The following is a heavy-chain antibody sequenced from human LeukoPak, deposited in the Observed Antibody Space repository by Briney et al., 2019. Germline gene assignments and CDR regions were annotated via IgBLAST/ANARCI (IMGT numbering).Heavy chain of an antibody. CDR3: ARRVPAYCGGDCYSGLGY. Sequence: GGSLRLSCAASGFTFSSYAMHWVRQAPGKGLEWVAVIPYDGTNKYYADSVKGRFTISRDNPKNTLYLQMNSLRVEDTAVYYCARRVPAYCGGDCYSGLGYWGQGTLVSVSS. CDR2: IPYDGTNK. V-gene: IGHV3-30-3*01. CDR1: GFTFSSYA. J-gene: IGHJ4*02. D-gene: IGHD2-21*02.